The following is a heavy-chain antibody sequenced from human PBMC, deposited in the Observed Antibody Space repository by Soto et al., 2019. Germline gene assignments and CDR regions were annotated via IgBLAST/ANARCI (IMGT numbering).Heavy chain of an antibody. J-gene: IGHJ4*02. CDR3: ARSVIAAAVTGY. CDR2: IYYSGST. D-gene: IGHD6-13*01. CDR1: GGSISSSSYY. V-gene: IGHV4-39*01. Sequence: QLQLQESGPGLVKPSETLSLTCTVSGGSISSSSYYWGWIRQPPGKGLEWIGSIYYSGSTYYNPSLKSRVTISVDTSKNQFSLKLSSVTAADTAVYYCARSVIAAAVTGYWGQGTLVTVSS.